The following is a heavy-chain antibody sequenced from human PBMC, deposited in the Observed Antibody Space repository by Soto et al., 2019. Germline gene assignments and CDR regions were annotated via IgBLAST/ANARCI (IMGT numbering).Heavy chain of an antibody. Sequence: PSETLSLTCTVSGGSISSYYWSWIRQPPGKGLEWIGYIYYSGSTNYNPSLKSRVTISVDTSKNQFSLKLSSVTAADTAVYYCARGSYFHWLLPFYYGMDVWGQGTTVTVSS. V-gene: IGHV4-59*01. J-gene: IGHJ6*02. D-gene: IGHD3-9*01. CDR3: ARGSYFHWLLPFYYGMDV. CDR1: GGSISSYY. CDR2: IYYSGST.